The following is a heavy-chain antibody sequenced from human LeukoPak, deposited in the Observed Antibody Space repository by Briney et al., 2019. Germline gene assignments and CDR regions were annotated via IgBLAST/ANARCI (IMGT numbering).Heavy chain of an antibody. D-gene: IGHD6-13*01. CDR2: ISSSSSYI. V-gene: IGHV3-21*01. J-gene: IGHJ6*02. CDR3: ARVLTNSWSGYYYGLDV. Sequence: GGSLRLSCAASGFTFSSYSMNWVRQAPGKGLEWVSSISSSSSYIYYADSVKGRFTISRDNAENTLYLQMNSLRAEDTAVYYCARVLTNSWSGYYYGLDVWGQGTTVTVSS. CDR1: GFTFSSYS.